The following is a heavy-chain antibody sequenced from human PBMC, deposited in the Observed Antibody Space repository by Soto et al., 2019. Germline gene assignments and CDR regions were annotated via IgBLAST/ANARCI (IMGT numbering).Heavy chain of an antibody. V-gene: IGHV1-69*13. CDR3: ARGKASSSWYWSWFDP. Sequence: ASVKVSCKASGGTFSSYAISWVRQAPGQGLEWMGGIIPIFGTANYAQKFQGRVTITADESTSTAYVELSSLRSEDTAVYYCARGKASSSWYWSWFDPWGQGTLVTVSS. CDR2: IIPIFGTA. J-gene: IGHJ5*02. CDR1: GGTFSSYA. D-gene: IGHD6-13*01.